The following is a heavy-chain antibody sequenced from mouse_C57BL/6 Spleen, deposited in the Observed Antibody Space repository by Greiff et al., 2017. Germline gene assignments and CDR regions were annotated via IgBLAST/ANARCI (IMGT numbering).Heavy chain of an antibody. Sequence: QVQLKQSGAELAKPGASVKLSCKASGYTFTSYWMHWVKQRPGQGLEWIGYINPSSGYTKYNQKFKDKATLTADKSSSTAYMQLSSLTYEDSAVYYCARPCDYDRAWFSYWGQGTLVTVSA. V-gene: IGHV1-7*01. CDR3: ARPCDYDRAWFSY. J-gene: IGHJ3*01. D-gene: IGHD2-4*01. CDR2: INPSSGYT. CDR1: GYTFTSYW.